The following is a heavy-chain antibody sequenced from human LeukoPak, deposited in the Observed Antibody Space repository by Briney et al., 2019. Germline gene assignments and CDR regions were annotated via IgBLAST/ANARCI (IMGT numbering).Heavy chain of an antibody. D-gene: IGHD3-10*01. CDR2: INPNSGGT. V-gene: IGHV1-2*02. CDR3: ARAPPGTMVRGVIITWRPDPINDAFDI. J-gene: IGHJ3*02. CDR1: GYTFTGYY. Sequence: ASVKVSCKASGYTFTGYYMHWVRQAPGQGLEWMGWINPNSGGTNYAQKFQGRVTMTRDTSISTAYMELSRLRSDDTAVYYCARAPPGTMVRGVIITWRPDPINDAFDIWGQGTMVTVSS.